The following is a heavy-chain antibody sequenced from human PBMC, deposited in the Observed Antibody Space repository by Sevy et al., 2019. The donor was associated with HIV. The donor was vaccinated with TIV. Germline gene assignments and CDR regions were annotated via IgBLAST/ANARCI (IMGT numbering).Heavy chain of an antibody. D-gene: IGHD6-13*01. CDR2: ITGSGNNT. V-gene: IGHV3-23*01. Sequence: GGSLRLSCAASGFTFSSYAMSWVRQAPGKGLRWVSTITGSGNNTYYADSVKGRFTISRDNSKNIVYLQINSLRAKDTAVYYCAKSGYRAAVGTDWGQGTLVTVSS. CDR3: AKSGYRAAVGTD. CDR1: GFTFSSYA. J-gene: IGHJ4*02.